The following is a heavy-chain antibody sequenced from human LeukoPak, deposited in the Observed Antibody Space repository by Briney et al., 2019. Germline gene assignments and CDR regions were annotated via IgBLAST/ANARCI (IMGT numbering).Heavy chain of an antibody. D-gene: IGHD3-22*01. CDR1: VLTFSSYV. CDR3: AKGYYFDISGYYNVEY. J-gene: IGHJ4*02. CDR2: ISGDGGNT. V-gene: IGHV3-23*01. Sequence: GGSLRLSCAASVLTFSSYVMSWVREAPGKGLGWVSAISGDGGNTYSADSVKGRFTISRDNSKKTLYLQMNSLRAEDTAVYYCAKGYYFDISGYYNVEYWGQGTLVTVSS.